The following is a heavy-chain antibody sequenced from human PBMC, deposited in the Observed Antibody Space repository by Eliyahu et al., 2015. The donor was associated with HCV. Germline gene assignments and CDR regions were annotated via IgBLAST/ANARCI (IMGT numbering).Heavy chain of an antibody. CDR3: ARDRLAAPRYYYYGMDV. J-gene: IGHJ6*02. Sequence: EVQLVESGGGLVKPGGSLRLSCAASGFTFSSYSMNWVRQAPGKGLEWVSSISSSSSYIYYADSVKGRFTISRDNAKNSLYLQMNSLRAEDTAVYYCARDRLAAPRYYYYGMDVWGQGTTVTVSS. CDR1: GFTFSSYS. CDR2: ISSSSSYI. D-gene: IGHD3-9*01. V-gene: IGHV3-21*01.